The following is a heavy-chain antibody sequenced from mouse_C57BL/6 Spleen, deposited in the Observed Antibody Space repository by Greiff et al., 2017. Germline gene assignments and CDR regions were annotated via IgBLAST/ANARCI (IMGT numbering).Heavy chain of an antibody. Sequence: VQLQQSGAELVKPGASVKLSCTASGFNIKDYYMHWVQQRTEQGLAWIGSIDPEDGETKYAAKFKGKATITADTSSNTDYLQLSSLTSEDTAVDYCARWGITNYGDYWGQGTTLTVSS. CDR1: GFNIKDYY. D-gene: IGHD2-4*01. CDR3: ARWGITNYGDY. V-gene: IGHV14-2*01. CDR2: IDPEDGET. J-gene: IGHJ2*01.